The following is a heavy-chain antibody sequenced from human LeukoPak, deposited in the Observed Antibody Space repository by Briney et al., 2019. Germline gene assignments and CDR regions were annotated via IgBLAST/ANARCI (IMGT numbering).Heavy chain of an antibody. Sequence: KPSETLSLTCTVSGVSISSYYWSWIRQPPGKGLEWIGYIYYSGSTNYNPSLKSRVTISVDTSKNQSSLKLSSVTAADTAVYYCASAHYGSGPERYYYGMDVWGQGTTVTVSS. V-gene: IGHV4-59*01. CDR2: IYYSGST. J-gene: IGHJ6*02. D-gene: IGHD3-10*01. CDR1: GVSISSYY. CDR3: ASAHYGSGPERYYYGMDV.